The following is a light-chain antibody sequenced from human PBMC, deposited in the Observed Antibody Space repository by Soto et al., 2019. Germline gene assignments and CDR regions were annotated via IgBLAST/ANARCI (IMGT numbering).Light chain of an antibody. CDR1: QGISNH. J-gene: IGKJ1*01. CDR3: QQSYNSAWT. V-gene: IGKV1-9*01. CDR2: DAS. Sequence: DIQLTQSPSFLSASVGDRVTITCRASQGISNHLAWYQQRPGKAPKLLIYDASTLQSGVPSRFSGSGSGTEFTLTISSLQPEDFATYYCQQSYNSAWTFGQGTKVDIK.